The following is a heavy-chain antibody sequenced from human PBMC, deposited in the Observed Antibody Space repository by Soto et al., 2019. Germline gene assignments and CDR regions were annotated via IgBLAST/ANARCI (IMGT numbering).Heavy chain of an antibody. V-gene: IGHV5-51*01. CDR2: IYPGDSDT. J-gene: IGHJ5*02. CDR3: ARNCSSGYYYLYNWFDP. Sequence: GESLKISCKGSGYSFTSYWIGWVRQMPGKGLEWMGIIYPGDSDTRYSPSFQGQVTISADKSISTAYLQWSSLKASDTAMYYCARNCSSGYYYLYNWFDPWGQGTLVTVSS. D-gene: IGHD3-22*01. CDR1: GYSFTSYW.